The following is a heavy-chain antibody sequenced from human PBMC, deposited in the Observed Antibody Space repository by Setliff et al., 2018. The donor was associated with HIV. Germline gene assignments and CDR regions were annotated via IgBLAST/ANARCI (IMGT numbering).Heavy chain of an antibody. J-gene: IGHJ4*02. CDR3: ATSIGGTLFDY. CDR2: IYYSGST. V-gene: IGHV4-30-4*08. D-gene: IGHD2-2*01. Sequence: SETLSLTCTVSGDSISSGDYYWSWIRQPPGKGLEWIGNIYYSGSTYYNPSLKSRVTISVDTSKNQFSLKLSSVTAADTAVYYCATSIGGTLFDYWGQGTLVTVS. CDR1: GDSISSGDYY.